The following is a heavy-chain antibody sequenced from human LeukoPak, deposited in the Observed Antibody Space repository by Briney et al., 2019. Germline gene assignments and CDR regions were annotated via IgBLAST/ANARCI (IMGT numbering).Heavy chain of an antibody. J-gene: IGHJ5*02. CDR1: GGSISSGGYY. Sequence: SETLSLTCTVSGGSISSGGYYWSWIRQPPGKGLEWIGYIYYSGSTYYNPSLKSRVTISVDTSKNQFYLKLSSVTAADTAVYCCTRIAAAGINIWFDPWGQGTLVTVSS. CDR3: TRIAAAGINIWFDP. D-gene: IGHD6-13*01. V-gene: IGHV4-31*03. CDR2: IYYSGST.